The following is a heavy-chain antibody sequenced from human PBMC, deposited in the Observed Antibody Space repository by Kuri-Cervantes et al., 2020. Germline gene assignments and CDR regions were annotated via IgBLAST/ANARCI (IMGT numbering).Heavy chain of an antibody. J-gene: IGHJ4*02. Sequence: GESLKISCAASEFTFSDHYMDWVRQAPGKGLEWVGRTRNKANRYTTEYAAAVKGRFTISRDDSKNSLYLQMNSLRAEDTAVYYCASKGITVTTYYFDYWGQGTLVTVSS. CDR2: TRNKANRYTT. CDR1: EFTFSDHY. V-gene: IGHV3-72*01. D-gene: IGHD4-17*01. CDR3: ASKGITVTTYYFDY.